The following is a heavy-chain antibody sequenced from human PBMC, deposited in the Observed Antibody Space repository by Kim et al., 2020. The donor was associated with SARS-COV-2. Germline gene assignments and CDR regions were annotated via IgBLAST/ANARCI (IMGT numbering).Heavy chain of an antibody. CDR1: GFTFDDYA. V-gene: IGHV3-43*02. J-gene: IGHJ6*02. D-gene: IGHD3-10*01. Sequence: GGSLRLSCAASGFTFDDYAMHWVRQAPGKGLEWVSLISGDGGSTYYADSVKGRFTISRDNSKNSLYLQMNSLRTEDTALYYCAKAPGSGSYYTGGDYYGMDVWGQGTTVTVSS. CDR2: ISGDGGST. CDR3: AKAPGSGSYYTGGDYYGMDV.